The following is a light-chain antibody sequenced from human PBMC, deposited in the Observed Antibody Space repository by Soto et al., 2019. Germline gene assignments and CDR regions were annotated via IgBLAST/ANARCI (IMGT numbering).Light chain of an antibody. CDR2: DVT. CDR1: SSDVGGYNY. J-gene: IGLJ1*01. V-gene: IGLV2-14*03. Sequence: QSALTKPASVSGSPGQSITISCTGTSSDVGGYNYVSWYQHHPGKAPKLMIFDVTNRPSGVSNRFSGPNSGNTAPLTISGLQAEDEADYYCSSYSSSSTQVCGPGTKLTVL. CDR3: SSYSSSSTQV.